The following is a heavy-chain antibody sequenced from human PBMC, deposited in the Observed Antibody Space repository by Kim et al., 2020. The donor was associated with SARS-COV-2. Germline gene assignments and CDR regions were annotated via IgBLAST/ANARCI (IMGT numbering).Heavy chain of an antibody. Sequence: GGSLRLSCAASGFTFSSYGMHWVRQAPGKGLEWVAVIWYDGSNKYYADSVKGRFTISRDNSKNTLYLQMNSLRAEDTAVYYCAKDPPAGRYDSSNGMVWGQGTMVTVSS. CDR1: GFTFSSYG. V-gene: IGHV3-33*06. J-gene: IGHJ3*01. D-gene: IGHD3-22*01. CDR3: AKDPPAGRYDSSNGMV. CDR2: IWYDGSNK.